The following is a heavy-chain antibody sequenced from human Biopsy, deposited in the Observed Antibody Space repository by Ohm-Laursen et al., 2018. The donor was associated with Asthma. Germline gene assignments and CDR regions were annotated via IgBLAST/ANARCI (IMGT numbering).Heavy chain of an antibody. D-gene: IGHD1-1*01. CDR3: AKESGSNYAFDI. CDR1: GFTFSSIG. CDR2: ISYDGSNK. J-gene: IGHJ3*02. V-gene: IGHV3-30*18. Sequence: SLRLSCSASGFTFSSIGIHWVRQAPGKGLEWVAVISYDGSNKYYADSVKGRFTISRDNSKNTLYLQMNSLRAEDTAVYYCAKESGSNYAFDIWGQGTMVTVSS.